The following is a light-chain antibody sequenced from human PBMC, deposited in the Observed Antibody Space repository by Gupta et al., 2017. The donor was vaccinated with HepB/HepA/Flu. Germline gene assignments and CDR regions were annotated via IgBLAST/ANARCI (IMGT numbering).Light chain of an antibody. CDR3: QSYDCSLIVPYV. CDR1: ISNIGAGYD. CDR2: GNT. J-gene: IGLJ1*01. Sequence: QSVLTQPPSVSGAPGQRVTISCTGSISNIGAGYDVHWYQQLPGTAPKLLIYGNTNRPSGVPDRFSGSKSGTSASLAITGLQAEDEADYYCQSYDCSLIVPYVFGTGTRVTVL. V-gene: IGLV1-40*01.